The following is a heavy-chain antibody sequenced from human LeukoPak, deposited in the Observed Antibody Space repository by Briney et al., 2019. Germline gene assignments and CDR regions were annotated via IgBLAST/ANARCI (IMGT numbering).Heavy chain of an antibody. J-gene: IGHJ3*02. D-gene: IGHD5-24*01. CDR2: SGTYGRT. CDR3: ARGMDGYGPDAFDI. Sequence: GGSLRLSCVASGFTFSSNVLDWVRQAPGKGLEWVSVSGTYGRTQYADSVKGRFTISRDSSKNTLYLQINSLRVEDTAVYYCARGMDGYGPDAFDIWGQGTMVTVSS. CDR1: GFTFSSNV. V-gene: IGHV3-23*01.